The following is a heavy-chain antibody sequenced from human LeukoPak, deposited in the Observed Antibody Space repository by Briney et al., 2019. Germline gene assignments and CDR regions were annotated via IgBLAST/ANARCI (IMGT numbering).Heavy chain of an antibody. V-gene: IGHV3-66*01. D-gene: IGHD3-10*01. CDR1: GFTVSSNY. CDR3: ARDSNNEITYDY. Sequence: GGSLRLSCAASGFTVSSNYMSWVRQAPGKGLEWVSVIYSGGSTYYADSVKGRFTISRDNSKNTLYLQMNSLRAEDTAVHYCARDSNNEITYDYWGQGTLVTVSS. J-gene: IGHJ4*02. CDR2: IYSGGST.